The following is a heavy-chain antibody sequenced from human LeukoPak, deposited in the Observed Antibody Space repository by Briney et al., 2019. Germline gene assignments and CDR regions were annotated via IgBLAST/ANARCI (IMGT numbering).Heavy chain of an antibody. V-gene: IGHV3-7*03. J-gene: IGHJ5*02. Sequence: HPGGSLRLSCEASGFTFSSYCMSWVRQAPGKGLEWVANIKTDGSEKYYVDSVKGRFTISRDNAKNSLYLQMNSLRAEDTAVYYCARDYTGYFPWGQGTLVIVSS. CDR3: ARDYTGYFP. CDR2: IKTDGSEK. CDR1: GFTFSSYC. D-gene: IGHD3-9*01.